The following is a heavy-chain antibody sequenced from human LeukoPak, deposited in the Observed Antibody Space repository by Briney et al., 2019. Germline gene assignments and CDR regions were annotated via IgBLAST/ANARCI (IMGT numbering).Heavy chain of an antibody. J-gene: IGHJ4*02. CDR2: INHSGSA. V-gene: IGHV4-34*01. D-gene: IGHD3-3*02. Sequence: KPSETLSLTCAVYGGSFSAYYWSWIRQSPGKGLEWIGEINHSGSANYNPSLKSRVTVSLDTSMNQFSLKLSSVTAADTAVYYCARGRAFFDWGQGTLVTVSS. CDR3: ARGRAFFD. CDR1: GGSFSAYY.